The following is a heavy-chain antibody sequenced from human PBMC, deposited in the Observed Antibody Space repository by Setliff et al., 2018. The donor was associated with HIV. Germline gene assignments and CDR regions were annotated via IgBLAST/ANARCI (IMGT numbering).Heavy chain of an antibody. CDR3: VRRPCDRASCSFDF. Sequence: ASVKVSCKASGYSFTNYDIHWVRQAAGQGLEWMGWMNPNTGDTGYAPKVQGRVSMTRDTSISTAYMALSSLRSEDTAVYYCVRRPCDRASCSFDFWGQGTLVTVSS. CDR1: GYSFTNYD. V-gene: IGHV1-8*02. CDR2: MNPNTGDT. D-gene: IGHD2-2*01. J-gene: IGHJ4*02.